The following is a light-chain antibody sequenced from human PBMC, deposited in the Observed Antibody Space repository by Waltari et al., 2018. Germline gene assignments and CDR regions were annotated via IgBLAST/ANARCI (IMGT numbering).Light chain of an antibody. V-gene: IGKV3-15*01. CDR1: QSVSSN. CDR2: GAS. J-gene: IGKJ1*01. CDR3: QQYNNWPQT. Sequence: ETVMTQSPATLSVSTGERATLSCRASQSVSSNLAWYQQKPGQAPRLLIYGASTRATGIPARFSGSGSGTEFTLTISSLQSEDFAVYYCQQYNNWPQTFGQGTKVEIK.